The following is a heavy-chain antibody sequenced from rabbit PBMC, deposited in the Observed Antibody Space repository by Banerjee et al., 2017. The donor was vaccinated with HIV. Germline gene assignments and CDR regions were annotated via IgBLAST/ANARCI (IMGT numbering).Heavy chain of an antibody. CDR3: ARELDYYSSGWGARRLDL. Sequence: QQQLEESGGGLVKPGGTLTLTCKASGIDFSSYYYMCWVRQAPGKGLELIACIYTSSGSTWYASWVNGRFTISRSTSLNTVDLKMTSLTAADTATYFCARELDYYSSGWGARRLDLWGPGTLVTVS. CDR2: IYTSSGST. CDR1: GIDFSSYYY. J-gene: IGHJ3*01. D-gene: IGHD4-1*01. V-gene: IGHV1S43*01.